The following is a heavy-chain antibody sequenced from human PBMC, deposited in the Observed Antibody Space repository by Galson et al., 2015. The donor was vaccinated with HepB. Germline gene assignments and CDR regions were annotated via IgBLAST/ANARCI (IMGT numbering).Heavy chain of an antibody. CDR2: INGGSDDT. Sequence: SVKVSCKASGYSFTSFPIHWVRQAPGQRLEWMGWINGGSDDTKYSQKFQGRVTLTTDTSASTAYMDLSSLTSEDTAVYYCARGSGTYYPYWGQGTLVTVSS. J-gene: IGHJ4*02. CDR1: GYSFTSFP. CDR3: ARGSGTYYPY. V-gene: IGHV1-3*01. D-gene: IGHD3-10*01.